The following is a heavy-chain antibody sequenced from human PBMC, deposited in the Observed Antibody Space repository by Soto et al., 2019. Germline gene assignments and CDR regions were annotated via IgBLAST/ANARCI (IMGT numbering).Heavy chain of an antibody. CDR1: GGSISSGGYY. CDR2: IYYSGST. CDR3: ARASIVVGYAFDI. D-gene: IGHD2-15*01. J-gene: IGHJ3*02. Sequence: QVQLQESGPGLVKPSQTLSLTCTVSGGSISSGGYYWSWIRQHPGKGLEWIGYIYYSGSTYYNPSLKSRVTLSVDTSKNQFSLKLSSVTAADTDVYYCARASIVVGYAFDIWGQGTMVTVSS. V-gene: IGHV4-31*03.